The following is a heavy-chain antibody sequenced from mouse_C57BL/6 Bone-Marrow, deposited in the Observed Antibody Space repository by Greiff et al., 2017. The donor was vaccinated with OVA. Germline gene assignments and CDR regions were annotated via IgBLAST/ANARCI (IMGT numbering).Heavy chain of an antibody. J-gene: IGHJ4*01. CDR3: TSPRDSSGAVDY. CDR2: IYPGNSDT. D-gene: IGHD3-2*02. V-gene: IGHV1-5*01. CDR1: GYTFTSYW. Sequence: VQLQQSGTVLARPGASVKMSCKTSGYTFTSYWMHWVKQRPGQGLEWIGAIYPGNSDTSYNQKFKGKAKLTAVTSASTAYMELSSLTNEDSAVYYCTSPRDSSGAVDYWGQGTSVTVSS.